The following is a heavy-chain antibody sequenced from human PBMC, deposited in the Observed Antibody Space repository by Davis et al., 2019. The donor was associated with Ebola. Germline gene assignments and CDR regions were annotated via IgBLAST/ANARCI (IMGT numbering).Heavy chain of an antibody. CDR3: AKVADVDPDGF. V-gene: IGHV1-69*08. CDR1: GGTFSDHT. CDR2: IVPILSAT. D-gene: IGHD5-24*01. Sequence: AASVKVSCKASGGTFSDHTISWVRQAPGQRPEWMGKIVPILSATYYAQKFQDRVTITADKFTGTAYMELKSLTSDDTGIYYCAKVADVDPDGFWGQGTRVTVSS. J-gene: IGHJ4*02.